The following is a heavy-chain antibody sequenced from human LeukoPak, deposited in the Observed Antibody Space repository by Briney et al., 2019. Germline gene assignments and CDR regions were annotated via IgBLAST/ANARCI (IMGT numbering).Heavy chain of an antibody. J-gene: IGHJ4*02. V-gene: IGHV1-18*01. CDR1: GYTFTSYG. CDR3: ARNLYCTNGVCYTFDY. CDR2: ISAYNGNT. D-gene: IGHD2-8*01. Sequence: ASVKVSCKASGYTFTSYGISWVRQAPGQGPEWMGWISAYNGNTNYAQKLQGRVTMTTDTSTSTAYMELRSLRSDDTAVYYCARNLYCTNGVCYTFDYWGQGTLVTVSS.